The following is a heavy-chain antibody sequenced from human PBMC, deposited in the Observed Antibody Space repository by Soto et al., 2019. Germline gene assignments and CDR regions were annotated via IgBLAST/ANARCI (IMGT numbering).Heavy chain of an antibody. CDR3: AGIAAAGSLRGLNWFDP. D-gene: IGHD6-13*01. Sequence: GGSLRLSCAASGFTFRDYYMSWIRQAPGKGLEWVSYISSSGSTIYYADSVKGRFTISRDNAKNSLYLQMNSLRAEDTAVYYCAGIAAAGSLRGLNWFDPWGQGTLVTVSS. V-gene: IGHV3-11*01. J-gene: IGHJ5*02. CDR1: GFTFRDYY. CDR2: ISSSGSTI.